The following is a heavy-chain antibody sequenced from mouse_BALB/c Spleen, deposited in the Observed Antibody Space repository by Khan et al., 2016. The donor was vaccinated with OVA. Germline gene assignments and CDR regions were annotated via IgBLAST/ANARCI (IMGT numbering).Heavy chain of an antibody. Sequence: QIQLVQSGPELKKPGESVQISCKASGYTFTNYGMNWVKQAPGKGFKWMGWINTYIGEPTFTDDFKGRFAFTLATSASTAYLQLHSLKNEDTATYFYARVGESGTMDCWGQGTSVTVAS. CDR3: ARVGESGTMDC. CDR1: GYTFTNYG. V-gene: IGHV9-3-1*01. J-gene: IGHJ4*01. CDR2: INTYIGEP.